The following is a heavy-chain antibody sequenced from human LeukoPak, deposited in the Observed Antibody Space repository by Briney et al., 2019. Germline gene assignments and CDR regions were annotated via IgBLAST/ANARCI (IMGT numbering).Heavy chain of an antibody. CDR1: GYTFTSYG. V-gene: IGHV1-18*01. Sequence: ASVKVSCKASGYTFTSYGISWVRQAPGQGLEWMGWISAYNGNTNYAQKLQGRVTMTTDTSTSTAYRELRSLRSDDTAVYYCARGIMITFGGVIVIPNYYYYYMDVWGKGTTVTVSS. CDR2: ISAYNGNT. CDR3: ARGIMITFGGVIVIPNYYYYYMDV. D-gene: IGHD3-16*02. J-gene: IGHJ6*03.